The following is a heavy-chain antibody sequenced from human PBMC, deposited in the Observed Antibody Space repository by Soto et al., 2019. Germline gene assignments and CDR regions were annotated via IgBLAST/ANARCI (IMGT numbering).Heavy chain of an antibody. Sequence: GGSLRLSCAASGFTFSSYSMNWVRQAPGKGLEWVSYISSSSSTIYYADSVKGRFTISRDNAKNSLYLQMNSLRDEDTAVYYCASFHTVTNSDDWFDPWGQGTLVTVSS. J-gene: IGHJ5*02. CDR3: ASFHTVTNSDDWFDP. V-gene: IGHV3-48*02. CDR2: ISSSSSTI. CDR1: GFTFSSYS. D-gene: IGHD4-17*01.